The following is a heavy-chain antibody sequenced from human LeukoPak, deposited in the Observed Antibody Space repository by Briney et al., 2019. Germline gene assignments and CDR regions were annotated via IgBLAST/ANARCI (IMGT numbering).Heavy chain of an antibody. J-gene: IGHJ4*02. V-gene: IGHV4-59*01. CDR1: AGSLRSYY. D-gene: IGHD6-13*01. CDR2: IYYSGSA. CDR3: ARAPGIAAAGTHFDF. Sequence: SETLSLTCTVTAGSLRSYYWSWIRQPPGKGLEWIGYIYYSGSAKYNPSLKSRVTISVDTSKNQFSLKLSSVAAGDTAVYYCARAPGIAAAGTHFDFWGQGTLVTVSS.